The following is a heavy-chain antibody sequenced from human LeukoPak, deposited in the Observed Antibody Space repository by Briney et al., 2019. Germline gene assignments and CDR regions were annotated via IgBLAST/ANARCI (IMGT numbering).Heavy chain of an antibody. V-gene: IGHV4-59*01. J-gene: IGHJ4*02. CDR3: VRHSGTSRIFGFDC. Sequence: PSETLSLTCTVSGGSISTCYWSWIRQPPGKGLEWIGYVYYSGSTNYNSSLKSRVTISVDTSKSQFSLKLSSVTAADTAVYYCVRHSGTSRIFGFDCWGQGTLVTVSS. D-gene: IGHD1-26*01. CDR2: VYYSGST. CDR1: GGSISTCY.